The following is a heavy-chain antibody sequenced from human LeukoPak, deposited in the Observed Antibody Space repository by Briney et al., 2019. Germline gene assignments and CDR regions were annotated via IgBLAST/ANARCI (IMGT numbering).Heavy chain of an antibody. CDR1: GFTFISYW. J-gene: IGHJ4*02. V-gene: IGHV3-7*01. Sequence: GGSLRLSFAASGFTFISYWMTWVGKAPGKGRGWGAKIKQDGSEKYYVDSVKGRFTISRDNAKNSLYLQMNSLRAEDTAVYYCARMYSSGWYPVNFDYWGQGTLVTVSS. CDR2: IKQDGSEK. CDR3: ARMYSSGWYPVNFDY. D-gene: IGHD6-19*01.